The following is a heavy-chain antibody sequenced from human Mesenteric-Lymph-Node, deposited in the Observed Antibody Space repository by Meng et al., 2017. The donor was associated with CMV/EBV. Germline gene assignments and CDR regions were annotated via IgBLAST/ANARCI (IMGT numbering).Heavy chain of an antibody. CDR1: GHTFTKYD. V-gene: IGHV1-8*01. CDR3: TSTPLLGYCTNGICPDAFHM. J-gene: IGHJ3*02. D-gene: IGHD2-8*01. Sequence: ASVKVSCKASGHTFTKYDINWVRQATGQGLEWMGWMNAKSGNTGYAQKFQGRVTMTRNTSISIAYMELNSLRSEDTAVYYCTSTPLLGYCTNGICPDAFHMWGEGTAVTVSS. CDR2: MNAKSGNT.